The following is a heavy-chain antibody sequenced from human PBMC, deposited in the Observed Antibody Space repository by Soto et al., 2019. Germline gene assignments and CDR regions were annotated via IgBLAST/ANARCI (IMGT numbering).Heavy chain of an antibody. D-gene: IGHD3-16*01. J-gene: IGHJ6*02. V-gene: IGHV3-33*01. CDR1: GFTFSSYG. CDR3: ARDVGYYYYGMDV. CDR2: IWYDGSNK. Sequence: LRLSCAASGFTFSSYGMHWVRQAPGKGLEWVAVIWYDGSNKYYADSVKGRFTISRDNSKNTLYLQMNSLRAEDTAVYYCARDVGYYYYGMDVWGQGTTVTVSS.